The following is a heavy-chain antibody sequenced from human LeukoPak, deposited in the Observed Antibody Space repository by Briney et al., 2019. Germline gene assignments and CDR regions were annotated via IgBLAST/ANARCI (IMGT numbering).Heavy chain of an antibody. J-gene: IGHJ5*02. Sequence: GGSLRLSCAASGFTFSSYSMNWVRQAPGKGLEWVSSISSSSSYIYYADSVKGRFTISRDNSKNTLYLQMNSLRAEDTAVYYCAKDSPRGGRRNNWFDPWGQGTLVTVSS. CDR3: AKDSPRGGRRNNWFDP. V-gene: IGHV3-21*04. CDR2: ISSSSSYI. CDR1: GFTFSSYS.